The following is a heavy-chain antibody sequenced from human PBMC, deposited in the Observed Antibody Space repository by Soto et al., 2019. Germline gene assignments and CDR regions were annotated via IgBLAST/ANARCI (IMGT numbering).Heavy chain of an antibody. CDR3: AKEPVGPDWYFDL. Sequence: GGSLRLSCAASGFTFDDYGMSWVRQAPGKGLEWVSHINWNGGSTHYADSVKGRFTVSRDNSKNTLYLQMNSLRAEDTAVYNCAKEPVGPDWYFDLWGRGTLVTVSS. J-gene: IGHJ2*01. V-gene: IGHV3-20*01. CDR1: GFTFDDYG. CDR2: INWNGGST.